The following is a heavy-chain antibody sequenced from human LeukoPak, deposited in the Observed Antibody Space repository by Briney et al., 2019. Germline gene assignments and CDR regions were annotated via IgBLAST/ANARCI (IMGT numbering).Heavy chain of an antibody. Sequence: PGGSLRLSCTASGFTFGDYAMSWVRPAPGKGLGWVGFIRSKAYGGTTEYAASVKGRFTISRDDSKSIAFLQMNSLKTEDTAVYYCTSTRDDFWSGYHRFDYWGQGTLVTVSS. V-gene: IGHV3-49*04. CDR3: TSTRDDFWSGYHRFDY. J-gene: IGHJ4*02. CDR2: IRSKAYGGTT. D-gene: IGHD3-3*01. CDR1: GFTFGDYA.